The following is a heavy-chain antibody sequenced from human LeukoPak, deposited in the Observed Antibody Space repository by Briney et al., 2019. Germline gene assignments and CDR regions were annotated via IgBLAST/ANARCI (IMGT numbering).Heavy chain of an antibody. Sequence: GGSLRLSCAASGFTFSSYAMSWVRQAPGKGLGWVSAISGSGGSTYYADSVKGRFTISRDNSKNTLYLQMNSLRAEATAVYYCAKDGDYYDSSGYFENDAFDIWGQGTMVTVSS. CDR3: AKDGDYYDSSGYFENDAFDI. D-gene: IGHD3-22*01. J-gene: IGHJ3*02. CDR2: ISGSGGST. CDR1: GFTFSSYA. V-gene: IGHV3-23*01.